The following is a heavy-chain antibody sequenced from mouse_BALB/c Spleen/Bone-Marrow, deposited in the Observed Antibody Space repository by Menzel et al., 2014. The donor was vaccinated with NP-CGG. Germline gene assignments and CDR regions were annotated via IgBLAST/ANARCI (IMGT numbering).Heavy chain of an antibody. D-gene: IGHD1-2*01. Sequence: VQVVESDAELVKPGASVKISCKASGYTFTDHAIHWVKQKPEQGLEWIGCISPGNGAIKYNEKFKGKATLTADKSSSTAYMQLNSLTSEDSAVYFCLKRRYYAMDYWGQGTSVTVSS. CDR1: GYTFTDHA. CDR2: ISPGNGAI. V-gene: IGHV1S53*02. CDR3: LKRRYYAMDY. J-gene: IGHJ4*01.